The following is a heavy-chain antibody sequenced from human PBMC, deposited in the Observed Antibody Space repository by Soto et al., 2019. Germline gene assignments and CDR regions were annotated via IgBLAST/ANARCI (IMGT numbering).Heavy chain of an antibody. V-gene: IGHV3-23*01. CDR3: AKAPDYDFWSGYYTKGYNWFDP. Sequence: LRLSCAASGFTFSSYAMSWVRQAPGKGLEWVSAISGSGGSTYYADSVKGRFTISRDNSKNTLYLQMNSLRAEDTAVYYCAKAPDYDFWSGYYTKGYNWFDPWGQGTLVTVSS. J-gene: IGHJ5*02. CDR1: GFTFSSYA. D-gene: IGHD3-3*01. CDR2: ISGSGGST.